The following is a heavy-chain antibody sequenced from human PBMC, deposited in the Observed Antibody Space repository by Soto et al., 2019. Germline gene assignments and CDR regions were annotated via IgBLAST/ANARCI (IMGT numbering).Heavy chain of an antibody. CDR3: ARDYGSGSPRGMDV. V-gene: IGHV1-3*01. Sequence: GASVKVSCKASGYTFISYAVDWVRQAPGQRLEWMGWINVGNGNTKYSQKFQDRVTITRDTSANTVYMELSSLRSEDTAMYYCARDYGSGSPRGMDVWGQGPRSPSP. J-gene: IGHJ6*02. CDR2: INVGNGNT. CDR1: GYTFISYA. D-gene: IGHD3-10*01.